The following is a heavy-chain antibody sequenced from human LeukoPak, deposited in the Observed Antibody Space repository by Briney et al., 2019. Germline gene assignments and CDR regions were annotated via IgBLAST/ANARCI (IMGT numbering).Heavy chain of an antibody. D-gene: IGHD2-15*01. CDR3: ARYCRSGSCYSGRTFDP. Sequence: SETLSLTCTVSGDSINTHYWSWIRQSPGKGLEWVGYFYTSGSTNFNPSLKGRVTISVDTSKNQFSLNLNSVTAADTAVYYCARYCRSGSCYSGRTFDPWGQGIRVTVSS. J-gene: IGHJ5*02. CDR1: GDSINTHY. V-gene: IGHV4-4*09. CDR2: FYTSGST.